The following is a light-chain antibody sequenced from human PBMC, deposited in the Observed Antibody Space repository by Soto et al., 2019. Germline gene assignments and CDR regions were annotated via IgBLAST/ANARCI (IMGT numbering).Light chain of an antibody. J-gene: IGKJ5*01. CDR3: QKYSSVIT. CDR2: AAS. Sequence: DIQMTQSPSSLSASVGDRVTITCRASQGISNFLAWYQQKPGKVPTLLISAASTLPSGVPSRFSGSGSGTDFTLTITSPQPEDVATYYCQKYSSVITFGQGTRLEIK. CDR1: QGISNF. V-gene: IGKV1-27*01.